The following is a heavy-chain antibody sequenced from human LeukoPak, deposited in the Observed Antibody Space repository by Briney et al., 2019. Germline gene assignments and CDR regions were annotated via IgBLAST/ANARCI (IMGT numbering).Heavy chain of an antibody. CDR2: IYYSGST. J-gene: IGHJ4*02. CDR3: ARAILIYDSSGYYSLFFDY. V-gene: IGHV4-31*03. D-gene: IGHD3-22*01. Sequence: SQTLSLICTVSGGSISSGGYYWSWIRQHPGKGLEWIGYIYYSGSTYYNPSLKSRVTISVDTSKNQFSLKLSSVTAADTAVYYCARAILIYDSSGYYSLFFDYWGQGTLVTVSS. CDR1: GGSISSGGYY.